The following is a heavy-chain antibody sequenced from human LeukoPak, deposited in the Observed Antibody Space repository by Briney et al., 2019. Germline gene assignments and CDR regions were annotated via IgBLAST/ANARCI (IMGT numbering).Heavy chain of an antibody. V-gene: IGHV4-59*01. CDR1: GGSISDDY. Sequence: SETLSLTCTVSGGSISDDYWSWLRQPPGEGLEWIGYIHYSGTTNYNPSLKSRVTISIDTSKKQFSLKVSSVTAADTAVYYCARDRSSGWRKKANYYYGMDVWGQGTTVTVSS. D-gene: IGHD6-19*01. CDR2: IHYSGTT. J-gene: IGHJ6*02. CDR3: ARDRSSGWRKKANYYYGMDV.